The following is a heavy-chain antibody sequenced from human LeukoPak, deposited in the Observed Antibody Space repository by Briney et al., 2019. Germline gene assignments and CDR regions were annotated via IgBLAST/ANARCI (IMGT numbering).Heavy chain of an antibody. CDR1: GGSFSGYY. CDR2: INHSGST. D-gene: IGHD4-17*01. Sequence: SETLSLTRAVYGGSFSGYYWSWIRQPPGKGLEWIGEINHSGSTNYNPSLKSRVTISVDTSKNQFSLKLSSVTAADTAVYYCARGRGTTVTPGVDYWGQGTLVTVSS. CDR3: ARGRGTTVTPGVDY. J-gene: IGHJ4*02. V-gene: IGHV4-34*01.